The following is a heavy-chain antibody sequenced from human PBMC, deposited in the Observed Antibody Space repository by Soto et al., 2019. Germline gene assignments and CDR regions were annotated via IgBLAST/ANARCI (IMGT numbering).Heavy chain of an antibody. J-gene: IGHJ5*02. D-gene: IGHD3-10*01. CDR3: ARERYYFGSGSFPRGFDP. Sequence: KTSETLSLTCAVYGGSFSGYYWSWIRQPPGKGLEWIGEINHSGSTNYNPSLKSRVTISVDTSKNQFSLKLSSVTAADTAVYYCARERYYFGSGSFPRGFDPWGQGTLVTVSS. CDR2: INHSGST. V-gene: IGHV4-34*01. CDR1: GGSFSGYY.